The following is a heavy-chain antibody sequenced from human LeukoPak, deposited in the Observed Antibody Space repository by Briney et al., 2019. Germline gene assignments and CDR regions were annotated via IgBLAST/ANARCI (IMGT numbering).Heavy chain of an antibody. D-gene: IGHD6-19*01. J-gene: IGHJ4*02. Sequence: SETLSLTCGVSGGSITNTNYWTWVRQPPGKGLEWIGEVNLQGSTNYNPSLNSRVTISVDTSKNQFSLKLTSVTAADTAVYYCARLVAGLESGIDYWGQGTLVTVSS. CDR1: GGSITNTNY. CDR2: VNLQGST. CDR3: ARLVAGLESGIDY. V-gene: IGHV4-4*02.